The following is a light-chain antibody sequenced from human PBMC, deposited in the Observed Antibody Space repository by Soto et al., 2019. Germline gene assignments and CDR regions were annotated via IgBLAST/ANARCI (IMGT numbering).Light chain of an antibody. Sequence: EIVLTQSPGTLSLSPGERATLSCRASQRVSSHSLAWYQQKPGQAPRTLIYGASSRATGIPDRFSASGSGTDFTLTISRLGPEDFAVYYCHHYPRSSWTFGQGTKVEVK. V-gene: IGKV3-20*01. J-gene: IGKJ1*01. CDR3: HHYPRSSWT. CDR1: QRVSSHS. CDR2: GAS.